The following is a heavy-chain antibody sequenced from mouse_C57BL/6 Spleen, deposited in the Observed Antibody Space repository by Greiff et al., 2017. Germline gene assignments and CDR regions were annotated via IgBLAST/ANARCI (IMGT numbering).Heavy chain of an antibody. Sequence: QVQLQQPGTELVKPGASVKLSCKASGYTFTSYWMHWVKQRPGQGLEWIGNINHSTGGTNYNEKFKSKATLTVDKSSSTAYMQRSSLTSEDSAVYDCARSGYYGSRPLDYWGQGTTLTVSS. CDR3: ARSGYYGSRPLDY. D-gene: IGHD1-1*01. CDR1: GYTFTSYW. V-gene: IGHV1-53*01. CDR2: INHSTGGT. J-gene: IGHJ2*01.